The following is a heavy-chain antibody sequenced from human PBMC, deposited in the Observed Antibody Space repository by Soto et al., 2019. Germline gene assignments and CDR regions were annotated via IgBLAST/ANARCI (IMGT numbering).Heavy chain of an antibody. D-gene: IGHD6-6*01. J-gene: IGHJ6*03. CDR3: ARRARGSSSFYYYYYMDV. Sequence: SETLSLTCTVSGGSVSSYFWTWIRQPPGKGLEWIGYIHHSGSADYNASLKSRVTISVDTSKNQFSLKLNSVTAADTAVYYCARRARGSSSFYYYYYMDVWGKGTTVTVSS. CDR2: IHHSGSA. CDR1: GGSVSSYF. V-gene: IGHV4-59*08.